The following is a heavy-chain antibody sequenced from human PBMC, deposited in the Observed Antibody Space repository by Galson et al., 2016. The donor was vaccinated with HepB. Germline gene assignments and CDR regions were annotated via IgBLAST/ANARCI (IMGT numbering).Heavy chain of an antibody. Sequence: SLRLSCAASGFTFNSCVMSWVRQAPGKGLEWISTISGSGFSTHYADSVKGRSTISRDNSKNTLYLQMNSLRAEDTAVYYCATTVNYYYDTSGYPNAFDYWGQGTLVTVSS. CDR3: ATTVNYYYDTSGYPNAFDY. D-gene: IGHD3-22*01. J-gene: IGHJ4*02. V-gene: IGHV3-23*01. CDR1: GFTFNSCV. CDR2: ISGSGFST.